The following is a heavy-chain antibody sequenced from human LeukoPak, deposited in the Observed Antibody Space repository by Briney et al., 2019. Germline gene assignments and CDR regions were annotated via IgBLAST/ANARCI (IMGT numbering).Heavy chain of an antibody. Sequence: SETLSLTCAVYGGSLSGYYWTWIRQPPGKGLEWIGEINQSGVTNYNPSLKSRVSISVDTSRNQFSLKLSSVTAADTAVYYCARAPGYSSGWYVFDYWGQGTLVTVSS. CDR1: GGSLSGYY. D-gene: IGHD6-19*01. CDR2: INQSGVT. CDR3: ARAPGYSSGWYVFDY. J-gene: IGHJ4*02. V-gene: IGHV4-34*01.